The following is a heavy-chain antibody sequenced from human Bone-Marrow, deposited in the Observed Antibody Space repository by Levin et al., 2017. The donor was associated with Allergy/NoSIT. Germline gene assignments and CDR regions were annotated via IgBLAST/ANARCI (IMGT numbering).Heavy chain of an antibody. CDR1: GNTLSSFD. CDR3: ARARGYSYDYYLDY. Sequence: ASVKVSCKLSGNTLSSFDINWVRQAPGQGLEWMGWMNPKTGNTGYAQKFQGRVTMTRDSSINTAYMEVSSLTSEDTAVYFCARARGYSYDYYLDYWGQGTLITVSS. V-gene: IGHV1-8*02. CDR2: MNPKTGNT. J-gene: IGHJ4*02. D-gene: IGHD5-12*01.